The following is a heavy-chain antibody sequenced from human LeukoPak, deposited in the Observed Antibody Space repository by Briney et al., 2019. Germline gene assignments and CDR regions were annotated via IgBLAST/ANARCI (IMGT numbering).Heavy chain of an antibody. Sequence: PSETLSLTCAVYGGPFSGYYWSWIRRPPGKGLEWIGEINHSGSTNYNPSLKSRVTISVDTSKNQFSLKLSSVTAADTAVYYCARQTTVTTLPAIFDYWGQGTLVTVSS. CDR1: GGPFSGYY. CDR3: ARQTTVTTLPAIFDY. CDR2: INHSGST. J-gene: IGHJ4*02. D-gene: IGHD4-17*01. V-gene: IGHV4-34*01.